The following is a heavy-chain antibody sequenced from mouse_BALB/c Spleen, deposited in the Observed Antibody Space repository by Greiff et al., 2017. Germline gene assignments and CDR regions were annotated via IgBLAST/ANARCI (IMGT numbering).Heavy chain of an antibody. D-gene: IGHD1-1*02. Sequence: EVQLVESGGGLVQPGGSRKLSCAASGFTFSSFGMHWVRQAPEKGLEWVAYISSGSSTIYYADTVKGRFTISRDNPKNTLFLQMTSLRSEDTAMYYCARGYGPSMDYWGQGTSVTVSS. CDR1: GFTFSSFG. CDR3: ARGYGPSMDY. J-gene: IGHJ4*01. CDR2: ISSGSSTI. V-gene: IGHV5-17*02.